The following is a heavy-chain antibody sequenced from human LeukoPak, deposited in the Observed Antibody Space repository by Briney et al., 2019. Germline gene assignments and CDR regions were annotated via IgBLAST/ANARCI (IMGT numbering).Heavy chain of an antibody. CDR1: GLTFSNFA. D-gene: IGHD2-15*01. CDR3: AILKGGYCSGGSCF. J-gene: IGHJ4*02. Sequence: GGSQRLSCAASGLTFSNFAMNWVRQAPGKGLEWVSGISEGGGATYYADSVKGRFSISRDNSKDTLFLQMNSLRAEDTAIYYCAILKGGYCSGGSCFWGQGALVTVSS. V-gene: IGHV3-23*01. CDR2: ISEGGGAT.